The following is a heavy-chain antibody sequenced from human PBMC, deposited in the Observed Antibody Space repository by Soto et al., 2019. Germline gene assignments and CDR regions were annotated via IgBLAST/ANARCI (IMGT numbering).Heavy chain of an antibody. V-gene: IGHV3-48*02. CDR1: GFTFSSYS. D-gene: IGHD2-2*01. Sequence: EVQLVESGGGLVQPGGSLRLSCAASGFTFSSYSMNWVRQAPGKGLEWVSYISSSSSTIYYADSVKGRFTISRDKAKNSLYLQMNSLRDEDTAVYYCARDSPGYCSSTSCYGDWGQGTLVTVSS. CDR3: ARDSPGYCSSTSCYGD. CDR2: ISSSSSTI. J-gene: IGHJ4*02.